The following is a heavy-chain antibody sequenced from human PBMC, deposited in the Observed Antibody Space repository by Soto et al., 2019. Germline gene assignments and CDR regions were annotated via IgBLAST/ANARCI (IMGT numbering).Heavy chain of an antibody. V-gene: IGHV3-30*03. CDR1: GFIFRSYV. D-gene: IGHD3-10*02. CDR3: AIVRVADSPLDH. Sequence: WCSLRISCACSGFIFRSYVMHWVRQAPGKGLEWVAFISYDGSDILYADSVKGRFTISRDNSKSTLFLHMNRPTAEDTSIYFCAIVRVADSPLDHWGQGTMVTVSS. J-gene: IGHJ4*02. CDR2: ISYDGSDI.